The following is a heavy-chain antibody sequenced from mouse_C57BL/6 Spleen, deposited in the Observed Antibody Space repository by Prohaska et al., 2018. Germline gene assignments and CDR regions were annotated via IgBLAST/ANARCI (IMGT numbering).Heavy chain of an antibody. CDR2: INPNNGGT. D-gene: IGHD2-4*01. Sequence: HGKSLEWIGDINPNNGGTSYNQKFKGKATLTVDKSSSTAYMELRSLTSEDSAVYYCARNHYDYDEGLGAMDYWGQGTSVTVSS. J-gene: IGHJ4*01. CDR3: ARNHYDYDEGLGAMDY. V-gene: IGHV1-26*01.